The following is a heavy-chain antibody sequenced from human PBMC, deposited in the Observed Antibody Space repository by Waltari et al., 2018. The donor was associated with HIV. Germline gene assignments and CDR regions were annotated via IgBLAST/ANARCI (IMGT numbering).Heavy chain of an antibody. Sequence: DVHLVESVGGVVKPEESLRVSCTVSGFTCINAWRSWVRQAPGKGQEWLGRIKSKNDGGTIDYAAPVKDRFTILRDDSKHTLYLEMSSLKIEDTGIYYCVTDAVAVPLDTAYWGQGTLVTVSS. CDR1: GFTCINAW. V-gene: IGHV3-15*01. CDR2: IKSKNDGGTI. D-gene: IGHD2-21*01. CDR3: VTDAVAVPLDTAY. J-gene: IGHJ4*02.